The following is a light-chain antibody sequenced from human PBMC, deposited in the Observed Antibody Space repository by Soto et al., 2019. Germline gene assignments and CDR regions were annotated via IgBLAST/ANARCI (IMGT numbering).Light chain of an antibody. J-gene: IGKJ2*01. CDR3: QQYGSSPRT. V-gene: IGKV3-20*01. CDR2: GAS. Sequence: EIVLTQSPGTLSLYPGERATLPCRASQSVSNNYLAWYQQKPGQAPRLLIHGASTRATGIPDRFSGSGSGTDFTLTITRLEPGDFAVYFCQQYGSSPRTFGQGTKLEIK. CDR1: QSVSNNY.